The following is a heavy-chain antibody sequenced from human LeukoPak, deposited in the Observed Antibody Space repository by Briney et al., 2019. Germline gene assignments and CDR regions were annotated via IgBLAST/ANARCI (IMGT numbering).Heavy chain of an antibody. CDR2: IYYSGST. Sequence: SGPTLVKPSETLSLTCTVSGGSISSYYWSWIRQPPGKGLEWIGYIYYSGSTNYNPSLKSRVTISVDTSKNQFSLKLSSVTAADTAVYYCARLPYSGSYYRHYYYGMDVWGQGTTVTVSS. D-gene: IGHD1-26*01. CDR3: ARLPYSGSYYRHYYYGMDV. V-gene: IGHV4-59*08. J-gene: IGHJ6*02. CDR1: GGSISSYY.